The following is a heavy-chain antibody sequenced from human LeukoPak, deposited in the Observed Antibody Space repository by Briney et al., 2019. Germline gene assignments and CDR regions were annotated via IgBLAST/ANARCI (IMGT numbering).Heavy chain of an antibody. CDR2: MNPNSGNT. CDR3: ARAGLLWFGESYGMDV. J-gene: IGHJ6*02. Sequence: ASVKVSCKASGYTFTSYDTNWVRQATGQGLEWMGWMNPNSGNTGYAQKFQGRVTMTRNTSISTAYMELSSLRSEDTAVYYCARAGLLWFGESYGMDVWGQGTTVTASS. V-gene: IGHV1-8*01. CDR1: GYTFTSYD. D-gene: IGHD3-10*01.